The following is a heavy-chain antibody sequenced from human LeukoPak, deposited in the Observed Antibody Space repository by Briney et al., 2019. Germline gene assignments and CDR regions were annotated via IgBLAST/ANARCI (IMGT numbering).Heavy chain of an antibody. CDR2: IYSGGST. J-gene: IGHJ3*02. CDR1: GFTFSDYY. V-gene: IGHV3-66*01. Sequence: GGSLRLSCAASGFTFSDYYMSWIRQAPGKGLEWVSVIYSGGSTYYADSVKGRFTISRDNSKNTLYLQMNSLRAEDTAVYYCARASDAFDIWGQGTMVTVSS. CDR3: ARASDAFDI.